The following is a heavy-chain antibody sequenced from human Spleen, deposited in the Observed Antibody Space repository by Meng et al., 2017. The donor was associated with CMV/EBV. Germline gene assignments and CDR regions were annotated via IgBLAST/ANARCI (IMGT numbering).Heavy chain of an antibody. Sequence: ASGYIFTSYDMHWVRQAPGQGLEWMGIIFPSGRGATYAQKFQGRVTMTRDTSTSTVYMELHSLKFEDTAVYYCARDGGFGYCSRPSCRGIDHWGQGTLVT. CDR1: GYIFTSYD. V-gene: IGHV1-46*01. CDR2: IFPSGRGA. CDR3: ARDGGFGYCSRPSCRGIDH. D-gene: IGHD2-2*01. J-gene: IGHJ4*02.